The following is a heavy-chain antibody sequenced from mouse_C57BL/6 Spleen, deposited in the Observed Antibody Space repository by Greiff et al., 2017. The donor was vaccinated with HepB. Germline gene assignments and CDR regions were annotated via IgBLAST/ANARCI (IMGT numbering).Heavy chain of an antibody. CDR3: ARPAYYSNYDCFDY. V-gene: IGHV1-82*01. J-gene: IGHJ2*01. CDR2: IYPGDGDT. Sequence: VQLQQSGPELVKPGASVKISCKASGYAFSSSWMNWVKQRPGKGLEWIGRIYPGDGDTNYNGKFKGKATLTADKSSSTAYMQLSSLTSEDSAVYFCARPAYYSNYDCFDYWGQGTTLTVSS. D-gene: IGHD2-5*01. CDR1: GYAFSSSW.